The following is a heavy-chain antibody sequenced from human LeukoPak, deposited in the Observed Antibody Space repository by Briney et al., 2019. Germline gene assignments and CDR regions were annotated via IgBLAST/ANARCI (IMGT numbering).Heavy chain of an antibody. J-gene: IGHJ4*02. CDR2: ISTSGSSI. CDR1: GFTFSSYE. D-gene: IGHD6-19*01. V-gene: IGHV3-48*03. Sequence: PGGSLRLSCAASGFTFSSYEMNWVRQAPGKGLGWISYISTSGSSINYADSVKGRFTISRDNAKNSLYLQMNSLRAEDTAVYYCERTDSGWSSPPGYWGQGTLVTVSS. CDR3: ERTDSGWSSPPGY.